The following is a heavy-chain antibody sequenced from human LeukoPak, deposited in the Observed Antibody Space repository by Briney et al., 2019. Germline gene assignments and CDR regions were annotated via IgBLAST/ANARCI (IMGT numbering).Heavy chain of an antibody. CDR3: ASSRGHYYYDSSGYPH. J-gene: IGHJ4*02. V-gene: IGHV3-11*04. Sequence: GGSLRLSCAASGFTFSDYYMSWIRQAPGKGLEWVSYISSSGSTIYYAGSVKGRFTISRDNAKNSLYLQMNSLRAEDTAVYYCASSRGHYYYDSSGYPHWGQGTLVTVSS. D-gene: IGHD3-22*01. CDR1: GFTFSDYY. CDR2: ISSSGSTI.